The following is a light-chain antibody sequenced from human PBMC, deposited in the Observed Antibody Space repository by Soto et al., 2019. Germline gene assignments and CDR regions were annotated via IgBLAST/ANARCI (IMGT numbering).Light chain of an antibody. CDR3: QQYGSSGT. Sequence: EIVLTQSPGTLSLSPGERATLSCRASQSVSSRYSAWYQQKPGQAPRPLIYGASTRATGIPDRFSGSGSETDFTLTISRLEPEDFAVYYCQQYGSSGTFGQGTKGEIK. CDR2: GAS. J-gene: IGKJ1*01. V-gene: IGKV3-20*01. CDR1: QSVSSRY.